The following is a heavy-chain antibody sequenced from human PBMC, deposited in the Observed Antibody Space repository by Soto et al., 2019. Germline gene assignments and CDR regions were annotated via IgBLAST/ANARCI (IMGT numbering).Heavy chain of an antibody. CDR1: GGSISSGGYY. CDR3: ARGGIVVVPARVWFDP. V-gene: IGHV4-39*07. Sequence: SETLSLTCTVSGGSISSGGYYWSWIRQPPGKGLEWIGEINHSGSTNYNPSLKSRVTISVDTSKNQFSLKLSSVTAADTAVYYCARGGIVVVPARVWFDPWGQGTLVTVSS. CDR2: INHSGST. D-gene: IGHD2-2*01. J-gene: IGHJ5*02.